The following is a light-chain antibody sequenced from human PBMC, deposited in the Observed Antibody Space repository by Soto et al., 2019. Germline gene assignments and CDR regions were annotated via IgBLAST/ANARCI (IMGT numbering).Light chain of an antibody. CDR2: GGT. J-gene: IGLJ1*01. V-gene: IGLV2-23*01. CDR3: CSYAGSSFYV. Sequence: QSALAQPASVSGSPGQSITVSCTGTSSVVGSYNLVSWYQQHPGKAPKLMIYGGTKRPSGVSNRFSGSKSGNTASLTISGLQAEDEADYYCCSYAGSSFYVFGTGTKVTVL. CDR1: SSVVGSYNL.